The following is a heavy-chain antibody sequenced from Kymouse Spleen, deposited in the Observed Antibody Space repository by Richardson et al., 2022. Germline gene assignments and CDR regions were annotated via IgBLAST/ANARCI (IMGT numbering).Heavy chain of an antibody. CDR1: GGSFSGYY. D-gene: IGHD2-2*02,IGHD2-8*01,IGHD6-6*01. J-gene: IGHJ6*02. Sequence: QVQLQQWGAGLLKPSETLSLTCAVYGGSFSGYYWSWIRQPPGKGLEWIGEINHSGSTNYNPSLKSRVTISVDTSKNQFSLKLSSVTAADTAVYYCARGGPPSSTVSYYYGMDVWGQGTTVTVSS. V-gene: IGHV4-34*01. CDR2: INHSGST. CDR3: ARGGPPSSTVSYYYGMDV.